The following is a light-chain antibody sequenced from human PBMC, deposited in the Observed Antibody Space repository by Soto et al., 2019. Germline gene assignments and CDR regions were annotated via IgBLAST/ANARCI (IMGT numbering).Light chain of an antibody. CDR2: GVN. V-gene: IGLV2-8*01. Sequence: QSVLTQPPSASGSPGQSVTISCTGTSSDVGGYNYVSWYQQHPGKAPKLMIYGVNKRPSGVPDRFSASKSGNTASLTVSGLQAEDEADYYCSSYAGSNILFGTGTKVTVL. J-gene: IGLJ1*01. CDR1: SSDVGGYNY. CDR3: SSYAGSNIL.